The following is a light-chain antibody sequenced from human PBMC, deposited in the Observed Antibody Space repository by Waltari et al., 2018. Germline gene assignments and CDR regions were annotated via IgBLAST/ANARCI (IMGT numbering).Light chain of an antibody. V-gene: IGKV3-20*01. CDR2: DAC. Sequence: EIVLTQSPGTLSLSTGERATLSCRASQSVSRTLAGYQQKPGQAPMLLIYDACTRATGIPDRFSGSGVGTDFSLTISRLEPEDFAVYYCQKYGTLPATFGQGTTVEIK. CDR1: QSVSRT. J-gene: IGKJ1*01. CDR3: QKYGTLPAT.